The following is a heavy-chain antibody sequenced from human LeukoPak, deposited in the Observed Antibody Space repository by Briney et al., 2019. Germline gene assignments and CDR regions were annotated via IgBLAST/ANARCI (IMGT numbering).Heavy chain of an antibody. CDR3: TTLPLSYYYDSSGYG. CDR1: GFTFSNAW. V-gene: IGHV3-15*01. Sequence: GGPLRLSCAASGFTFSNAWMSWVRQAPGKGLEWVGRIKSKTDGGTTDYAAPVKGRFTISRDDSKNTLYLQMNSLKTEDTAVYYCTTLPLSYYYDSSGYGWGQGTLVTVSS. J-gene: IGHJ4*02. D-gene: IGHD3-22*01. CDR2: IKSKTDGGTT.